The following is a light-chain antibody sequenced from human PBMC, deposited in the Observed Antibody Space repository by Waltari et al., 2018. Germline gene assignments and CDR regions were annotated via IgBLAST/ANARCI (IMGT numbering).Light chain of an antibody. CDR3: SSYTTTNTPHYV. CDR1: SSDIGGYHY. J-gene: IGLJ1*01. V-gene: IGLV2-14*03. CDR2: HVY. Sequence: QSALTQPASVSGSPGQSITLSCTGSSSDIGGYHYVSWYQQHPGKSPKLIIYHVYNRRSGVSSRFSGSKSGTTASLTISGLQAEDEADYYCSSYTTTNTPHYVFGSGTRVTVL.